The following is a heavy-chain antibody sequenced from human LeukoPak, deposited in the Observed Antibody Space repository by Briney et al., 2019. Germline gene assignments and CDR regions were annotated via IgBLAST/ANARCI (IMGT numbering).Heavy chain of an antibody. Sequence: SETLSLTCTVSGGSVSSGSYYWSWIRQPPGKGLEWIGYVYYSGTANNNPSLNSRFTVSVDTSKNQFSLRLTSLTAADTAVYYCARAEGSSGRRIFDYWGQGTLVTVSS. CDR3: ARAEGSSGRRIFDY. CDR1: GGSVSSGSYY. J-gene: IGHJ4*02. V-gene: IGHV4-61*01. CDR2: VYYSGTA. D-gene: IGHD6-19*01.